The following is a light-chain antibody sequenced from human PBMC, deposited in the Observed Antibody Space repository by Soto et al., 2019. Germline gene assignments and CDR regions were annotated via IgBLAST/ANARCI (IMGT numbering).Light chain of an antibody. Sequence: QSVLTQPPSASGTPGQRVTISCSGSSSNIGTNTVNWYKQVPGTAPTLLIYTDHQRPAGVPDRFSGSKSGTSASLAISRLQSEDEADYYCAAWDDSLNGPYVLFGGGTKLTVL. V-gene: IGLV1-44*01. J-gene: IGLJ2*01. CDR1: SSNIGTNT. CDR3: AAWDDSLNGPYVL. CDR2: TDH.